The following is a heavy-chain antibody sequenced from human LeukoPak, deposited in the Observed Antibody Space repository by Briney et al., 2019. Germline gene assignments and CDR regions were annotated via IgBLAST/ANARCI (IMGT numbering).Heavy chain of an antibody. Sequence: SETLSLTCAVYGGSFSGYYWSWIRQPPGKGLEWIGEINHSGSTNYNPSLKSRVTISVDTSKNQFSLKLSSVTAADTAVYYCARNRRRIAAAGSWFDPWGQGTLVTVSS. D-gene: IGHD6-13*01. CDR2: INHSGST. CDR3: ARNRRRIAAAGSWFDP. V-gene: IGHV4-34*01. CDR1: GGSFSGYY. J-gene: IGHJ5*02.